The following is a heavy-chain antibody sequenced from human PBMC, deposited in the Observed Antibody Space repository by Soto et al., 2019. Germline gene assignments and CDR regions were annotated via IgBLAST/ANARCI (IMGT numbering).Heavy chain of an antibody. CDR1: GGSISSYY. CDR3: ARGMVTIFGVVNWFDP. D-gene: IGHD3-3*01. J-gene: IGHJ5*02. V-gene: IGHV4-59*01. CDR2: IYYSGST. Sequence: ASETLSLTCTVSGGSISSYYWSWIRQPPGKGLEWIGYIYYSGSTNYNPSLKSRVTISVDTSKNQFSLKLSSVTAADTAVYYCARGMVTIFGVVNWFDPWGQGTLVTVSS.